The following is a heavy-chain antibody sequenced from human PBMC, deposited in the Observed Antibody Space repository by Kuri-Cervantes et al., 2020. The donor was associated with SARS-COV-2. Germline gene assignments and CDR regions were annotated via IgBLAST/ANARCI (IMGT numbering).Heavy chain of an antibody. CDR2: INHSGST. J-gene: IGHJ5*01. CDR3: ARGSDDFWSGYYTGCWFDS. CDR1: GGSFSGYY. D-gene: IGHD3-3*01. V-gene: IGHV4-34*01. Sequence: SETLSLTFAVYGGSFSGYYWSGIRQPPGKGLEWIGEINHSGSTNYNPSLKSRVTISVDTSKNQFSLKLSSVTAADTAVYYCARGSDDFWSGYYTGCWFDSWGQGTLVTVSS.